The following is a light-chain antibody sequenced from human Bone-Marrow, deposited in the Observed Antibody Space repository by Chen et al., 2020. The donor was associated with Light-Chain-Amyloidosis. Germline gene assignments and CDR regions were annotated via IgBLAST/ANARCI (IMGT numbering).Light chain of an antibody. CDR3: QSADSSGTYEVI. V-gene: IGLV3-25*03. CDR1: DLPTKY. CDR2: RDT. J-gene: IGLJ2*01. Sequence: SYELTQPPSVSVSPGQTAMITCSGDDLPTKYPYWYQHKPGQAPVLVIHRDTARPSGISERFSGSSSGTTATLTISGVQAEDEADYHCQSADSSGTYEVICGGGTKLTVL.